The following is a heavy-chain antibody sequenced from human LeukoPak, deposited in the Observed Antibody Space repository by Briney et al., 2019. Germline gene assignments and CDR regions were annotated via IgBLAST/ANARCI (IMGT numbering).Heavy chain of an antibody. J-gene: IGHJ4*02. V-gene: IGHV3-30*02. D-gene: IGHD3-3*01. CDR1: GFTFSSYG. CDR2: IRYDGSNK. CDR3: AKDRRFYDFGELDY. Sequence: GGSLRLSCAASGFTFSSYGLHWVRQAPGKGLEWVAFIRYDGSNKYYADSVKGRFTISRDNSKNTLYLQMNSLRAEDTAVYYCAKDRRFYDFGELDYWGQGTLVTVSS.